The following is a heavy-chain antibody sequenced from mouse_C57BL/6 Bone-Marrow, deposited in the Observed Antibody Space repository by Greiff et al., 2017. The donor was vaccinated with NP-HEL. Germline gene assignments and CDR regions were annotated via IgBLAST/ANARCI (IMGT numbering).Heavy chain of an antibody. CDR2: ISNGGGST. CDR3: ARDGYYEFAY. V-gene: IGHV5-12*01. D-gene: IGHD2-3*01. J-gene: IGHJ3*01. CDR1: GFTFSDYY. Sequence: EVQGVESGGGLVQPGGSLKLSCAASGFTFSDYYMYWVRQTPEKRLEWVAYISNGGGSTYYPDTVKGRFTISRDNAKNTMYLQMSRLKSEDTAMYYCARDGYYEFAYWGQGTLVTVSA.